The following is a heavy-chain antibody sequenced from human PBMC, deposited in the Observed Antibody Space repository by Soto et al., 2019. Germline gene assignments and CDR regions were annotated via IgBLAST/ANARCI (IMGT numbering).Heavy chain of an antibody. Sequence: GASVKVSCKASGYTFTSQNMHWARQAPGQGLEWMGVINPSVGSTTYAQKFQGRVTMTRDTSTSTVYMEVSSLRSEDTAVYYCASTLGARFDYWGQGTLVTVSS. V-gene: IGHV1-46*03. D-gene: IGHD1-26*01. CDR3: ASTLGARFDY. CDR2: INPSVGST. CDR1: GYTFTSQN. J-gene: IGHJ4*02.